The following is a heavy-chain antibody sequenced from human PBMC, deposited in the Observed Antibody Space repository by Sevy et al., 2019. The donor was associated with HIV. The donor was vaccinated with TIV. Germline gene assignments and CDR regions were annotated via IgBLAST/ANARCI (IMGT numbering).Heavy chain of an antibody. J-gene: IGHJ6*02. D-gene: IGHD5-12*01. CDR3: ARAVGGYDFYRNPIYGMDV. CDR1: GFRISSYW. CDR2: IKEDGSEK. Sequence: GGSLRLSCAASGFRISSYWMSWVRQAPGKGLEWVANIKEDGSEKYYVDSGKGRFTISRDNAKNSLYLQVNSLRVEDTAGYSCARAVGGYDFYRNPIYGMDVWGQGTRVTVSS. V-gene: IGHV3-7*04.